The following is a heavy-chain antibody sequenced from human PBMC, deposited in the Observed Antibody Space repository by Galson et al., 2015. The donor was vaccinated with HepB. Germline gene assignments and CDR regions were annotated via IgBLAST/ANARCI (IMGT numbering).Heavy chain of an antibody. Sequence: SETLSLTCTVSGGSISSSSYYWGWIRQPPGKGLEWIGSIYYSGSTYYNPSLKSRVTISVDTSKNQFSLKLSSVTAADTAVYYCARRGGSGYDFYYFDYWGQGTLVTASS. CDR2: IYYSGST. D-gene: IGHD5-12*01. CDR1: GGSISSSSYY. V-gene: IGHV4-39*01. CDR3: ARRGGSGYDFYYFDY. J-gene: IGHJ4*02.